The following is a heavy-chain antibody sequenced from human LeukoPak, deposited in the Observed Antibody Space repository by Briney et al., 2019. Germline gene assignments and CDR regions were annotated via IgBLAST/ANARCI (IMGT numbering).Heavy chain of an antibody. CDR2: ISASGGVT. CDR1: GFTFSTHA. CDR3: ARWQYWDTGGYFDY. V-gene: IGHV3-23*01. Sequence: PGGSLRLSCAASGFTFSTHAMSWVRQAPGKGLEWVSAISASGGVTWYADSVKGRFTISRDNSKNTVYMQMNSLRADDTAVYYCARWQYWDTGGYFDYWGQGTLVTVSS. D-gene: IGHD2-8*02. J-gene: IGHJ4*02.